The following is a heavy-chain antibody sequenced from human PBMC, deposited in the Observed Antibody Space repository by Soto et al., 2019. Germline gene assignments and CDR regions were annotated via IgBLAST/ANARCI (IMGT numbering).Heavy chain of an antibody. CDR2: INPDGSVK. CDR1: GFTFSNSW. D-gene: IGHD4-17*01. CDR3: ARDIDYGDYIAESYYYYYGMDV. V-gene: IGHV3-7*05. Sequence: PGGSLRLSCAASGFTFSNSWLSWVRQAPGKGLEWVANINPDGSVKYFGDSVKGRFTISRDNAQNSLYLQMNSLRSEDTAVYYCARDIDYGDYIAESYYYYYGMDVWGQGTTVTVS. J-gene: IGHJ6*02.